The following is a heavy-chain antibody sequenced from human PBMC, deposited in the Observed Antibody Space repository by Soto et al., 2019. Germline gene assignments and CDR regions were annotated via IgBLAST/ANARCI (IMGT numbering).Heavy chain of an antibody. CDR1: GGSISSGGYY. CDR2: IYYSGST. Sequence: QVQLQESGPGLVKPSQTLSLTCTVSGGSISSGGYYWSWIRQHPGKGLEWIGYIYYSGSTYYNPSLKSRVTISVDTSKNQFALKLSSVTAAATAVYYCARDFVVPAAIPIFGGMDVWGQGTTVTVSS. D-gene: IGHD2-2*02. CDR3: ARDFVVPAAIPIFGGMDV. V-gene: IGHV4-31*03. J-gene: IGHJ6*02.